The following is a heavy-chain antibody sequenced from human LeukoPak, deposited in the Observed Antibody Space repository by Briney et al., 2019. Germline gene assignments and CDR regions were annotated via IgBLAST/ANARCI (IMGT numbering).Heavy chain of an antibody. CDR3: ATYSPGPPTASFDY. CDR1: GYTLTELS. CDR2: FDPEDGET. Sequence: SSEKVSCKVSGYTLTELSMHWVRQAPGKGLEWMGGFDPEDGETIYAQKFQGRVTMTEDTSTDTAYMELSSLRSEDTAVYYCATYSPGPPTASFDYWGQGTLVTVSS. D-gene: IGHD2-15*01. J-gene: IGHJ4*02. V-gene: IGHV1-24*01.